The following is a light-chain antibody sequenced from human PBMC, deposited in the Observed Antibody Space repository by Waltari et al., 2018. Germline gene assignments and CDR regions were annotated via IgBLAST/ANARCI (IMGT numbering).Light chain of an antibody. CDR2: EVT. J-gene: IGLJ1*01. CDR3: NSYTRSAVYV. CDR1: SSDVGAYNY. V-gene: IGLV2-14*01. Sequence: QSALTQPASVSGSPGQSITVSCTGTSSDVGAYNYVSWYQHHAGKAPKLIISEVTKRPSGVSDRFSGSKSGNTASLTSSGLQAEDEADYYCNSYTRSAVYVFGTGTTVTVL.